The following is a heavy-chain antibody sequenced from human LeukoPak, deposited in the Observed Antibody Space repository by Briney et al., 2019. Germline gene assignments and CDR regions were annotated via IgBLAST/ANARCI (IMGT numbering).Heavy chain of an antibody. D-gene: IGHD2-2*02. J-gene: IGHJ6*03. CDR2: ISSSSSYI. Sequence: GGSLRLSCAASGFTFSSYSMNWVRQAPGKGLEWVSAISSSSSYIYYADSVKGRFTISRDNSKNSLYLQMNSLRAEDTAVYYCARSEYCSSSSCYRSYYYYMDVWGKGTTVTVSS. CDR1: GFTFSSYS. V-gene: IGHV3-21*01. CDR3: ARSEYCSSSSCYRSYYYYMDV.